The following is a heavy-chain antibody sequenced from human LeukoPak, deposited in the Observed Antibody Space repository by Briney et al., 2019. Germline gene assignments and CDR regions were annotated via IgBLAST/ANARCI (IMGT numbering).Heavy chain of an antibody. J-gene: IGHJ4*02. CDR3: ASLHLVWGPTDPLYYFDY. D-gene: IGHD1-26*01. CDR1: GGSISSYY. V-gene: IGHV4-4*07. CDR2: IYTSGST. Sequence: SETLSLTCTVSGGSISSYYWSWIRQPAGKGLEWIGRIYTSGSTNYNPSLKSRVTMSVDTSKNQFSLKLSSVTAADTAVYYCASLHLVWGPTDPLYYFDYWGQGTLVTVSS.